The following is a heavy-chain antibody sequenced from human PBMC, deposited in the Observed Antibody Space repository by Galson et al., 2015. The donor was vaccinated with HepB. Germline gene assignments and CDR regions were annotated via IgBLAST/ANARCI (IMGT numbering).Heavy chain of an antibody. CDR2: IIPIFGTA. J-gene: IGHJ4*02. D-gene: IGHD2-15*01. CDR3: ARGTRYCSGGSCRVRRLDY. Sequence: SVKVSCKASGGTFSSYAISWVRQAPGQGLEWMGGIIPIFGTANYAQKFQGRVTITADESTSTAYMELSSLRSEDTAVYYCARGTRYCSGGSCRVRRLDYWGQGTLVTVSS. CDR1: GGTFSSYA. V-gene: IGHV1-69*13.